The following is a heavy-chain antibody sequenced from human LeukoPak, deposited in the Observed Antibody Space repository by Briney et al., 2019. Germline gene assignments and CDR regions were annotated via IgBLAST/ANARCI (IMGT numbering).Heavy chain of an antibody. CDR3: AGSLPPIAADGRGKYYFDY. CDR1: GGSISSSSYY. J-gene: IGHJ4*02. D-gene: IGHD6-13*01. Sequence: PSETLSLTCTVSGGSISSSSYYWGWIRQPPGKGLEWIGSIYYSGSTYYNPSLKSRVTISVDTSMNQFSLKLSSVTAADTAVYYCAGSLPPIAADGRGKYYFDYWGQGTLVTVSS. CDR2: IYYSGST. V-gene: IGHV4-39*07.